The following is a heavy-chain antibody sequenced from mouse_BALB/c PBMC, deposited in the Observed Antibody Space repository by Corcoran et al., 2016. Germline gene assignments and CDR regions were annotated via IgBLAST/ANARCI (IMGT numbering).Heavy chain of an antibody. V-gene: IGHV9-1*02. CDR1: GYTFTNYG. CDR3: ARGTPPTGYGNWFAY. Sequence: QIQLVQSGPELKKPGETVKISCTASGYTFTNYGMHWVKQAPGKGLQWMGWINPYTGEPTYADDFKGRFAFSLETSASTAYLQINNLKNEDMATYFCARGTPPTGYGNWFAYWGQGTLVTVSA. J-gene: IGHJ3*01. D-gene: IGHD2-10*02. CDR2: INPYTGEP.